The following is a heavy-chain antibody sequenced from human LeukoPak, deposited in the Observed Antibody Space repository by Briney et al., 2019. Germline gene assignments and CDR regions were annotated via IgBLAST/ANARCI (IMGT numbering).Heavy chain of an antibody. CDR3: ARDPQIHYDSSGSFDY. Sequence: PGGSLRLSFAASGFTFSSYAMHWVRQAPGKGLEWVAVISYDGSNRYYADSVKGRFTISRDNSKNTLYLQMNSLRAEDTAVYYCARDPQIHYDSSGSFDYWGQGTLVTVSS. J-gene: IGHJ4*02. D-gene: IGHD3-22*01. CDR1: GFTFSSYA. CDR2: ISYDGSNR. V-gene: IGHV3-30-3*01.